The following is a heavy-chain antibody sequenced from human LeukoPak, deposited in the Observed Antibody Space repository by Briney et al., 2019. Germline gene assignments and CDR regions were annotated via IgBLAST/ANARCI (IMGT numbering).Heavy chain of an antibody. CDR1: GYTFTGYY. J-gene: IGHJ6*03. V-gene: IGHV1-2*02. Sequence: ASVKVSCKASGYTFTGYYMHWVRQAPGQGLEWMRWINPNSGGTNYAQKFQGRVTMTRDTSHRTAYMELSRLRSDDTAGYYCARSMVRGAAHYYYYMGVGGKGTAVTVSS. D-gene: IGHD3-10*01. CDR3: ARSMVRGAAHYYYYMGV. CDR2: INPNSGGT.